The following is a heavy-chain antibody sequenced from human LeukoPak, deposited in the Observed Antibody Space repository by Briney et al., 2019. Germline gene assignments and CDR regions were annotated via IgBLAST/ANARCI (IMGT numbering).Heavy chain of an antibody. CDR2: IRYDGSNK. CDR3: AKDLRWELRAFDY. Sequence: PGGSLRLSCAASGFTFSSYGMHWVRQAPGKGLEWVAFIRYDGSNKYYADSVKGRFTISGDNSKNTLYLQMNSLRAEDTAVYYCAKDLRWELRAFDYWGQGTLVTVSS. D-gene: IGHD1-26*01. J-gene: IGHJ4*02. CDR1: GFTFSSYG. V-gene: IGHV3-30*02.